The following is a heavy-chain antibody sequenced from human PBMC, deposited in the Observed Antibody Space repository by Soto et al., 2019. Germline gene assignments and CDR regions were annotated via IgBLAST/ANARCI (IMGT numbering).Heavy chain of an antibody. V-gene: IGHV4-61*01. CDR1: GGSVNRVRYS. J-gene: IGHJ4*02. CDR3: ARTVMPVGNFAAFGQ. CDR2: IYNTLNT. Sequence: SQTRSRTWTASGGSVNRVRYSWSWIQQPPGKGLEWIAYIYNTLNTNYNPALKSRATISVDTSKNRCSVKLTSVRGVDSAVYFCARTVMPVGNFAAFGQWGQRVLVTVSS. D-gene: IGHD3-16*01.